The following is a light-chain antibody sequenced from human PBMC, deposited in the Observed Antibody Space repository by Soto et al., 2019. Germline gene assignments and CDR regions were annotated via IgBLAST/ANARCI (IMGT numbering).Light chain of an antibody. CDR3: TLYTRSTTIV. J-gene: IGLJ1*01. CDR1: SSDVGSNDR. CDR2: EVT. Sequence: QFALTQPPSVSGSPGQSVTISCTGTSSDVGSNDRVSWYQQPPGAAPKLMIYEVTNRPSGVPDRFSGSKSGNTASLTISGLQAEDEADYYCTLYTRSTTIVFGTGTKVTVL. V-gene: IGLV2-18*01.